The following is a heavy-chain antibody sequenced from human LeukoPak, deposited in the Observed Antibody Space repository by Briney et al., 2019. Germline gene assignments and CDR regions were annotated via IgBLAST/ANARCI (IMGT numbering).Heavy chain of an antibody. J-gene: IGHJ4*02. D-gene: IGHD3-3*01. CDR1: GFTFSSYA. V-gene: IGHV3-30*04. CDR3: ARDLAGITIFGVVSILGPDY. CDR2: ISYDGSNK. Sequence: GGSLRLSCAASGFTFSSYAMHWVRQAPGKGLEWVAVISYDGSNKYYADSVKGRFTISRDNSKNTLYLQMSSLRAEDTAVYYCARDLAGITIFGVVSILGPDYWGQGTLITVSS.